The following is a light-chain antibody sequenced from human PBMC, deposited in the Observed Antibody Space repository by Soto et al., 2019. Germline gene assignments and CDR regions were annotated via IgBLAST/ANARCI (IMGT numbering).Light chain of an antibody. Sequence: EIVLTQSPAPLSVSPGERATLSCRSSQIISSLLAWYQQKPGQAPRLLIYSASTRATGIPARFSGSGSGADFTLTISSLQSEDFAVYYCQQYYDWPITFGQGTRLEI. CDR2: SAS. CDR1: QIISSL. J-gene: IGKJ5*01. V-gene: IGKV3-15*01. CDR3: QQYYDWPIT.